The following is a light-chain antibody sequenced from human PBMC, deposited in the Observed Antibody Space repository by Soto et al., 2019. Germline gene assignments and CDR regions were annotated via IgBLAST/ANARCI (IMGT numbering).Light chain of an antibody. V-gene: IGKV3-11*01. CDR3: QQRFNWPRFT. J-gene: IGKJ2*01. CDR2: DAS. CDR1: QSVSSY. Sequence: EIVLTQSPATLSLSPGERATLSCRASQSVSSYLAWYQQNPGPAPRLLIYDASNRATGIPARFSGGGSGTDFTLTISSLEPEDFAVYYCQQRFNWPRFTFGQGTKLEIK.